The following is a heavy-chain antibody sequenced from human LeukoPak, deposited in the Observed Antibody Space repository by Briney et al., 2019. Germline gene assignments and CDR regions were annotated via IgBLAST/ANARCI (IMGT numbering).Heavy chain of an antibody. Sequence: SETLSLTCTVSGGSISSYYWGWIRQPAGKGLEWIGRIYTSGSTNYNPSLKSRVTMSVDTSKNQFSLKLSSVTAADTAVYYCARDQSITMVRGVIITLDGMDVRGQGTTVTVSS. D-gene: IGHD3-10*01. CDR1: GGSISSYY. V-gene: IGHV4-4*07. CDR2: IYTSGST. J-gene: IGHJ6*02. CDR3: ARDQSITMVRGVIITLDGMDV.